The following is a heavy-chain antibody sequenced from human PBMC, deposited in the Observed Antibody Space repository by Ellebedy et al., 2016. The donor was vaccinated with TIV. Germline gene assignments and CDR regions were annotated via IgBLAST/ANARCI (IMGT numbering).Heavy chain of an antibody. J-gene: IGHJ4*02. CDR2: VSQSGRT. V-gene: IGHV4-34*01. CDR3: AEGRSGWYYFDY. CDR1: GGSFSGYY. Sequence: SETLSLTCTVSGGSFSGYYWSWVRKPPGKGLVWIGDVSQSGRTGYHPSLKSRVTISVDTSKNQFSLRLTSVTAADTAVYYCAEGRSGWYYFDYWGQGTLVTVSS. D-gene: IGHD6-19*01.